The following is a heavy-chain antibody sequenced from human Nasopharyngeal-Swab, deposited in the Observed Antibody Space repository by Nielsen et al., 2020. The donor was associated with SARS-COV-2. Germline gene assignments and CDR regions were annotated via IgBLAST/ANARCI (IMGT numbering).Heavy chain of an antibody. CDR1: GFTFSDFY. D-gene: IGHD4-17*01. J-gene: IGHJ5*02. CDR2: ISRGGSTT. Sequence: GGSLRLSCEASGFTFSDFYMSWIRQAPGKGLEWVSYISRGGSTTYYADSVKGRFTISRDNAKSSFYLQMNSLRDGDTAVYYCVRARRFYGDYNTEAVSWGQGTLVTVSS. CDR3: VRARRFYGDYNTEAVS. V-gene: IGHV3-11*04.